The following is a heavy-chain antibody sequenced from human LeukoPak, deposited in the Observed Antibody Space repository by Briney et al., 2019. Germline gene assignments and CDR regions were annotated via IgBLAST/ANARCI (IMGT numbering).Heavy chain of an antibody. V-gene: IGHV4-59*01. Sequence: SETLSLTCTVSGGSISSYYWSWIRQPPGKGLEWIGYIYYSGSTNYNPTLKSRDTISVDTSKNQFSLKLSSVTAADTAVYYCARTMTNEAFDIWGQGTMVTVSS. D-gene: IGHD3-22*01. CDR2: IYYSGST. CDR3: ARTMTNEAFDI. CDR1: GGSISSYY. J-gene: IGHJ3*02.